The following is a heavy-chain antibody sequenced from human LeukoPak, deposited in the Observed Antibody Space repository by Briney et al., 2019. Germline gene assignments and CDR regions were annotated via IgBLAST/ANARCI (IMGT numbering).Heavy chain of an antibody. D-gene: IGHD3-10*01. CDR2: ISSSSTHI. CDR3: AKDGTRGIRFGKIPHYFDY. J-gene: IGHJ4*02. Sequence: PGGSLRLSCAASGFTFSSYTMNWVRQAPGKGLEWVSSISSSSTHIYYADSVKGRFTISRDNAKNSLYLQMNILRAEDTAVYYCAKDGTRGIRFGKIPHYFDYWGQGTLVTVSS. V-gene: IGHV3-21*01. CDR1: GFTFSSYT.